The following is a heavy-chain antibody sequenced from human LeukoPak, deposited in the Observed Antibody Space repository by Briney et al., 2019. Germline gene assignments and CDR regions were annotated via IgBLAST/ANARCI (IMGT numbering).Heavy chain of an antibody. CDR1: GFTFRNYA. V-gene: IGHV3-23*01. CDR3: ARDRELYGMDV. CDR2: VSGSGGTT. Sequence: GGSLRLSCAASGFTFRNYAMNWVRQAPGKGLEWVSAVSGSGGTTYYADSVKGRFTISRDNSKNTLYLQMNSLRAEDTAVYYCARDRELYGMDVWGQGTTVTVSS. D-gene: IGHD1-7*01. J-gene: IGHJ6*02.